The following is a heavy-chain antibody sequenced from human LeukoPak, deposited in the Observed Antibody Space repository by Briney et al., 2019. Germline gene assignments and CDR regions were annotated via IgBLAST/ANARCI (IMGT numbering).Heavy chain of an antibody. CDR2: IYAGGST. Sequence: GSLRLSCAASGFTVSNNYMSWVRQAPGKGLEWVSVIYAGGSTYYADSVKGRFTISRDNSKNTLHLQMNSLRVEDTAVYYCARGNILVAGANHFDYWGQGTLVTVSS. J-gene: IGHJ4*02. V-gene: IGHV3-66*01. CDR1: GFTVSNNY. D-gene: IGHD2-2*01. CDR3: ARGNILVAGANHFDY.